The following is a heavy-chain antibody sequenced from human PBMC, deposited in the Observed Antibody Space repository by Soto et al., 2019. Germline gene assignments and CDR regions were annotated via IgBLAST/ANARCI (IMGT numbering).Heavy chain of an antibody. CDR2: IDPSDSYT. CDR3: ARRGGGGGYFPLLDYYCIDV. D-gene: IGHD2-21*01. J-gene: IGHJ6*02. CDR1: GYSFTSYW. Sequence: GESLKISCKGSGYSFTSYWISWVRQMPGKGLEWMGRIDPSDSYTNYSPSFQGHVTISADKSISTAYLQWSSLKASDTAMYYCARRGGGGGYFPLLDYYCIDVWRQVSTVAVSS. V-gene: IGHV5-10-1*01.